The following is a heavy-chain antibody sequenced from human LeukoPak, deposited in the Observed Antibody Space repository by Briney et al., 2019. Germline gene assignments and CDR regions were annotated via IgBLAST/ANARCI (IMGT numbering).Heavy chain of an antibody. Sequence: PGGSLRLSCAASRFTFSNYTIHWVRQAPGKGLEWVSAISGSGGNTYYADSVKGRFTISRDNSKNTLYLQMNSLRAEDTAVYYCAKYYYDSGRSPIDYWGQGTLVTVSS. CDR3: AKYYYDSGRSPIDY. J-gene: IGHJ4*02. V-gene: IGHV3-23*01. CDR1: RFTFSNYT. CDR2: ISGSGGNT. D-gene: IGHD3-10*01.